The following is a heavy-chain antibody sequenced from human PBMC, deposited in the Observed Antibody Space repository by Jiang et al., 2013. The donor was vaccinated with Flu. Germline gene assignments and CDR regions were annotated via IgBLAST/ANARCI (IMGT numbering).Heavy chain of an antibody. CDR2: ISGSGGST. V-gene: IGHV3-23*01. CDR1: GFTFSSYA. CDR3: AKRSSSWYRSIMEDDY. J-gene: IGHJ4*02. Sequence: VQLLESGGGLVQPGGSLRLSCAASGFTFSSYAMSWVRQAPGKGLEWVSAISGSGGSTYYADSVKGRFTISRDNSKNTLYLQMNSLRAEDTAVYYCAKRSSSWYRSIMEDDYWGQGTLVTVSS. D-gene: IGHD6-13*01.